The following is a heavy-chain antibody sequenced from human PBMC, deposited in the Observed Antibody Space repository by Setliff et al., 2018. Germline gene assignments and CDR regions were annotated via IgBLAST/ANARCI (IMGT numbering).Heavy chain of an antibody. CDR2: IYSSGST. Sequence: SETLSLTCSVSGGSISTYHWSWIRQPPEKGLEWIAYIYSSGSTNYNPSLKSRVAISLDTSKSQFSLKLTSVTAADTAVYFCARSLSSGSYWNPRPFYSDSWGQGTLVTVSS. J-gene: IGHJ4*02. CDR3: ARSLSSGSYWNPRPFYSDS. CDR1: GGSISTYH. V-gene: IGHV4-4*08. D-gene: IGHD3-10*01.